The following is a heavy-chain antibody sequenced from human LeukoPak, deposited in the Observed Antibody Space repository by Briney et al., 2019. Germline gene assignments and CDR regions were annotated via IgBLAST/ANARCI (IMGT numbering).Heavy chain of an antibody. Sequence: ASVKVSCKASGYTFTGYYMHWVRQAPGQGLEWMGWINPNSGGTNYVQKFQGRVTMTRDTSISTAYMELSRLRSDDTAVYYCARGTARYYYDSSGYSDYWGQGTLVTVSS. V-gene: IGHV1-2*02. J-gene: IGHJ4*02. CDR2: INPNSGGT. CDR1: GYTFTGYY. CDR3: ARGTARYYYDSSGYSDY. D-gene: IGHD3-22*01.